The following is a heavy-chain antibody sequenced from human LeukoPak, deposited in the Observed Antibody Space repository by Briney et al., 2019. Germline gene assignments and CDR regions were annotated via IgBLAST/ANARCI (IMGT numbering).Heavy chain of an antibody. D-gene: IGHD3-22*01. Sequence: PGGSLRLTCAAYGFTFSSYSMNWVRQAPGKGLEWVSSISSSSYIYYADSVKGRFTISRDNAKNSLYLQINSLRAEDTAVYYCARDQDIRITMIVLVMLDYWGQGTLVTVSS. CDR1: GFTFSSYS. V-gene: IGHV3-21*01. J-gene: IGHJ4*02. CDR2: ISSSSYI. CDR3: ARDQDIRITMIVLVMLDY.